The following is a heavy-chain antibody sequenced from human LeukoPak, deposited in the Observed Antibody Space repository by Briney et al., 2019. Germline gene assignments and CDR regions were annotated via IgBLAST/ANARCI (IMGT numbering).Heavy chain of an antibody. D-gene: IGHD1-7*01. CDR1: GYSISSGYY. J-gene: IGHJ4*02. Sequence: SETLSLTCTVSGYSISSGYYWGWIRQPPGKGLEWIGSIYHSGSTYYNPSLKSRVTISVDTSKNQFSLKLSSVTAADTAVYHCAGTTIVNSYWGQGTLVTVSS. CDR3: AGTTIVNSY. CDR2: IYHSGST. V-gene: IGHV4-38-2*02.